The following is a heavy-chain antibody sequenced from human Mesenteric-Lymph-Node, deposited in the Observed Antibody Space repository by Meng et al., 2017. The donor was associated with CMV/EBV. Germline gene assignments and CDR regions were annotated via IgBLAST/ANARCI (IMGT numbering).Heavy chain of an antibody. J-gene: IGHJ4*02. V-gene: IGHV3-7*01. CDR3: TDPPMGY. D-gene: IGHD5-24*01. Sequence: ETLSLTCAASGFTFSNNWMSWVRQAPGKGLELVANIKQDGSDKYYVDSVKGRFTISRDNAKNSLYLQMNSLRAEDTAMYYCTDPPMGYWGQGTLVTVSS. CDR1: GFTFSNNW. CDR2: IKQDGSDK.